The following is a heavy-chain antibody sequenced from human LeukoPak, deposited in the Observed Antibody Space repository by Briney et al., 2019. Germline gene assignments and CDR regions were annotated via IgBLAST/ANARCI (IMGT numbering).Heavy chain of an antibody. CDR1: GFTFSTYG. J-gene: IGHJ4*02. CDR2: IRYDGNIK. Sequence: GGSLRLSCAASGFTFSTYGMLWVRQSPGKGLEWVAFIRYDGNIKFYADSMKGRFTISRDNSKNTLYLHINSLRPEDTALYYCVKDNPLDYWGQGTLVIVSS. V-gene: IGHV3-30*02. D-gene: IGHD1-14*01. CDR3: VKDNPLDY.